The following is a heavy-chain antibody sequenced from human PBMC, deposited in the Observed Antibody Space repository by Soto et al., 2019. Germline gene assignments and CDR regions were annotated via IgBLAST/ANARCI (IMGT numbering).Heavy chain of an antibody. Sequence: SETLSLTCTVSGASVSTGAYYWGWVRQRPGKGLEWVGYIYESGYTYYNTSLKSRLTISLDRSNNQFSLGLTSVTAADTAVYYCVRALRHTAMVYPWFDPRGQGTLVTVSS. CDR3: VRALRHTAMVYPWFDP. CDR1: GASVSTGAYY. D-gene: IGHD5-18*01. CDR2: IYESGYT. J-gene: IGHJ5*02. V-gene: IGHV4-31*03.